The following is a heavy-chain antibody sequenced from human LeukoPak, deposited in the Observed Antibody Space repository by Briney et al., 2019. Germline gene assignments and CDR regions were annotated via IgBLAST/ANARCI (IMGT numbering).Heavy chain of an antibody. D-gene: IGHD4-17*01. Sequence: SETLSLTCTVSVVSITIIIYYWGCIRHPPGKGLEWIGSIYYSGSTYYNPSLNSRATISVDTSTHQYSLKLTSVTAADTAVYYCTRRPPPSTYGDYFDYWGQGTLVTVSS. J-gene: IGHJ4*02. CDR2: IYYSGST. CDR1: VVSITIIIYY. V-gene: IGHV4-39*01. CDR3: TRRPPPSTYGDYFDY.